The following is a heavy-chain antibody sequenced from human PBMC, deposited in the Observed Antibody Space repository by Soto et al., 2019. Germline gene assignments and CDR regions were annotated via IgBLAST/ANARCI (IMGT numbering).Heavy chain of an antibody. CDR3: AKDQVDVVATSKEAFDV. Sequence: EVPLLESGEGLVQPGGSLRLSCAASGFTFSSCAMTWVRQAPGKGLEWVSATSGSGGSTYYADSVKGRFTISRDNSKNTLYLQMISLRAEDTAVYYCAKDQVDVVATSKEAFDVWGQGTMVGVSS. D-gene: IGHD5-12*01. CDR2: TSGSGGST. CDR1: GFTFSSCA. V-gene: IGHV3-23*01. J-gene: IGHJ3*01.